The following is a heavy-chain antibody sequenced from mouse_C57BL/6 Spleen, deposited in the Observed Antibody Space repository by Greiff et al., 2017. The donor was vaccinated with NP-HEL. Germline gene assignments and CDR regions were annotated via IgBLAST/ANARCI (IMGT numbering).Heavy chain of an antibody. D-gene: IGHD4-1*02. CDR2: ISNGGGST. J-gene: IGHJ1*03. CDR1: GFTFSDYY. V-gene: IGHV5-12*01. Sequence: EVKLVESGGGLVQPGGSLKLSCAASGFTFSDYYMYWVRQTPEKRLEWVAYISNGGGSTYYPDTVKGRFTISRDNAKNTLYLQMSRLKSEDTAMYYCARPQLGHWYFDVWGTGTTVTVSS. CDR3: ARPQLGHWYFDV.